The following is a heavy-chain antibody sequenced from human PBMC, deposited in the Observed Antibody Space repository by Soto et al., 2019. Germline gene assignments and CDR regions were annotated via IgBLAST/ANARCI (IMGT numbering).Heavy chain of an antibody. V-gene: IGHV1-2*02. CDR1: GYPVTAYY. J-gene: IGHJ3*02. CDR2: INPATGAA. D-gene: IGHD3-3*01. Sequence: QLHLVQSGAVVQKPGASVTVSCSASGYPVTAYYMHWVRQAPGRGLEWMGGINPATGAAKYTQTFQCRVTLTRDTSRRTVFMELSGLTSGDTAVFYCARGGGVGVAGSAAFDMWGQGTLVTVSS. CDR3: ARGGGVGVAGSAAFDM.